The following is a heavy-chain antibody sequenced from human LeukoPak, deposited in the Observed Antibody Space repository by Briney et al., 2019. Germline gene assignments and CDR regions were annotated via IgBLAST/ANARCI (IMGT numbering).Heavy chain of an antibody. V-gene: IGHV3-23*01. D-gene: IGHD6-25*01. Sequence: HPGESLRLSCAASGFTFSSYAMSWVRQAPGKGLEWLSAISGSGGSRYYSGSLKGRFTISRDNSKSTLYLQMTSLRTEDTAVYYCAKSSPIAAAGEVSHLGGEGTL. CDR2: ISGSGGSR. CDR1: GFTFSSYA. J-gene: IGHJ4*02. CDR3: AKSSPIAAAGEVSHL.